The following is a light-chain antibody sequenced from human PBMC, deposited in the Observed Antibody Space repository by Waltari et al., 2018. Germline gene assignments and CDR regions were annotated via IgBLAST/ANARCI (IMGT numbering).Light chain of an antibody. V-gene: IGLV1-44*01. CDR1: SPNIGGNT. CDR2: SNN. Sequence: QSVLTQQPSASGTPGQRVPISCSGSSPNIGGNTVTWYQQPPGTAPKLLIYSNNQRPSGVPDRFSGSKSGTSASLAISGLQSEDEADYYCAVWDDSLNGVVFGGGNKLTVL. J-gene: IGLJ2*01. CDR3: AVWDDSLNGVV.